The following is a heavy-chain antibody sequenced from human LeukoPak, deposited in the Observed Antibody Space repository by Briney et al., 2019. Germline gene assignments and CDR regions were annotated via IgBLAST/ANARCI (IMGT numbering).Heavy chain of an antibody. J-gene: IGHJ6*02. CDR2: ISAYNGNT. CDR1: GYTFTSYG. V-gene: IGHV1-18*01. Sequence: ASVKVSCKASGYTFTSYGISWVRQAPGQGLEWMGWISAYNGNTNYAQELQGRVTMTTDTSTSTAYMELRSLRSDDTAVYYCARAADYGDYRGIGHYYGMDVWGQGTTVTVSS. D-gene: IGHD4-17*01. CDR3: ARAADYGDYRGIGHYYGMDV.